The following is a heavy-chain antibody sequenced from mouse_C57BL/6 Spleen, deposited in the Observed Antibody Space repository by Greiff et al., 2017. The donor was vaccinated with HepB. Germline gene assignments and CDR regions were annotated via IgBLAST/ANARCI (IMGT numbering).Heavy chain of an antibody. CDR1: GYTFTSYW. Sequence: QVQLQQPGAELVMPGASVKLSCKASGYTFTSYWMHWVKQRPGQGLEWIGEIDPSDSYTNYNQKFKGKSTLTVDKSSSTAYMQLSSLTSEDSAVYYCAIYDGYYYAMDYWGQGTSVTVSS. D-gene: IGHD2-3*01. J-gene: IGHJ4*01. CDR3: AIYDGYYYAMDY. CDR2: IDPSDSYT. V-gene: IGHV1-69*01.